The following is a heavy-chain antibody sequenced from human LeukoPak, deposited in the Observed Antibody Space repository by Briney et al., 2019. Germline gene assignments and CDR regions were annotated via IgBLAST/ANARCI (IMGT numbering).Heavy chain of an antibody. CDR1: GGSISSYY. J-gene: IGHJ3*02. CDR2: IYDSGST. CDR3: ARDCSGGSCYGAFDI. D-gene: IGHD2-15*01. Sequence: SETLSLTCTVSGGSISSYYWSWIRQPPGKGLEWIGYIYDSGSTYYNPSLKSRITISVDTSENRFSLKLSSVTATNTAVYYCARDCSGGSCYGAFDIWGQGTMVTVSS. V-gene: IGHV4-30-4*01.